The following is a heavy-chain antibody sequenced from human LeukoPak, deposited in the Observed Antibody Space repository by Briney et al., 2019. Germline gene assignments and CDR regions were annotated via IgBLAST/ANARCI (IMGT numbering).Heavy chain of an antibody. CDR3: ARVGPLWFGELFTPLPYYYYYGMDV. V-gene: IGHV3-48*02. CDR2: ISSSSSTI. D-gene: IGHD3-10*01. CDR1: GFTFSRYS. J-gene: IGHJ6*02. Sequence: GGSLRLSCAASGFTFSRYSVNWVRQAPGRGLEWVSYISSSSSTIYYADSVKGRFTISRDNAKNSLYLQMNSLRDEDTAVYYCARVGPLWFGELFTPLPYYYYYGMDVWGQGTTVTVSS.